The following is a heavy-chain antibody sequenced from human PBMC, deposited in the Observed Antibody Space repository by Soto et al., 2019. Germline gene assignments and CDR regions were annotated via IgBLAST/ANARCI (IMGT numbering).Heavy chain of an antibody. J-gene: IGHJ4*02. V-gene: IGHV3-23*01. Sequence: GGSLRLSCAASGFTFSSYAMSWVRQAPGKGLEWVSAISGSGGSTYYADSVKGRFTISRDNSKNTLYLQMTSLRAEDTAVYYPVLVGATLGSHLVHWGQGTLVTVSS. D-gene: IGHD1-26*01. CDR1: GFTFSSYA. CDR2: ISGSGGST. CDR3: VLVGATLGSHLVH.